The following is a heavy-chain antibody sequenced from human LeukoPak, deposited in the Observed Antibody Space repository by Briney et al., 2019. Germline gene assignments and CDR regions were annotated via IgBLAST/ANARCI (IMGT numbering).Heavy chain of an antibody. CDR3: ARGYCTSSSCYNDY. D-gene: IGHD2-2*02. V-gene: IGHV3-23*01. Sequence: GGSLRLSCVASGFTFTNHAMSWVRQAPGKGLEWVAVISGSGSITYYADSVRGRFTISRDNSKNTLYLQMNSLGAEDTAVYSCARGYCTSSSCYNDYWGQGTLVTVSS. CDR1: GFTFTNHA. CDR2: ISGSGSIT. J-gene: IGHJ4*02.